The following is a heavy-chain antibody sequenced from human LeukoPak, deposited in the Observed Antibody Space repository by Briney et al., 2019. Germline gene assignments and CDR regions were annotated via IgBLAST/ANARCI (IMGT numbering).Heavy chain of an antibody. CDR3: ARGHTTVSGVY. CDR2: IKHDGSDK. J-gene: IGHJ4*02. V-gene: IGHV3-7*01. D-gene: IGHD1-1*01. Sequence: GGYLRLSCAASGFTFSSYWFSWVRQAPGKGLEWVANIKHDGSDKYYVDSVKGRFTISRDDAKSSLYLQMNSLRAEDTAVYYCARGHTTVSGVYWGQGTLVTVSS. CDR1: GFTFSSYW.